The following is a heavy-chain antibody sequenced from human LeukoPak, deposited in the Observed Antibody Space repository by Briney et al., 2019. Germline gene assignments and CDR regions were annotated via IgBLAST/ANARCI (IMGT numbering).Heavy chain of an antibody. CDR3: AKDRGDTAMVMDYFDY. J-gene: IGHJ4*02. D-gene: IGHD5-18*01. CDR2: ISYDGSNK. CDR1: GFTFSSYG. V-gene: IGHV3-30*18. Sequence: AGGSLRLSCAASGFTFSSYGMHWVRQAPGKGLEWVAVISYDGSNKYYADSVKGRFTISRDNSKNTLYLQMNSLRAEDTAVYYCAKDRGDTAMVMDYFDYWGQGTLVTVSS.